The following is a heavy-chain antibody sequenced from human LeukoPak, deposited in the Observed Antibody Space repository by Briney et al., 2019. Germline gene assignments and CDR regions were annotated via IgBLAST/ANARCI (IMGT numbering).Heavy chain of an antibody. CDR2: INLSGST. Sequence: SETLCLTRAVYGGSFRGYYWSCIPDPPGEGLECSWEINLSGSTNYNPFLNSRVAISVDTSKNQFSLKLSPVTAADTAVYYCARGAPGDDDHTYYYYMDVWGKGAPVAVSS. V-gene: IGHV4-34*01. CDR3: ARGAPGDDDHTYYYYMDV. CDR1: GGSFRGYY. D-gene: IGHD1-1*01. J-gene: IGHJ6*03.